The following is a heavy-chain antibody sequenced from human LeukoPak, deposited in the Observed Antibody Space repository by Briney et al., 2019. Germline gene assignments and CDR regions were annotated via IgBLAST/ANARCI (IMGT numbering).Heavy chain of an antibody. CDR1: GGSISSYY. D-gene: IGHD1-1*01. CDR3: ARAAYNWNDGRQFDI. J-gene: IGHJ3*02. Sequence: SETLSLTCTVSGGSISSYYWSWIRQPPGKGLEWIGEINHSGSTNYNPSLKSRVTISVDTSKNQFSLKLSSVTAADTAVYYCARAAYNWNDGRQFDIWGQGTMVTVSS. CDR2: INHSGST. V-gene: IGHV4-34*01.